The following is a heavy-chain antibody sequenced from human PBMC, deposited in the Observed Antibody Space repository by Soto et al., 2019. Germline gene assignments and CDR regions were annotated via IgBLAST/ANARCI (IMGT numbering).Heavy chain of an antibody. D-gene: IGHD5-18*01. V-gene: IGHV3-23*01. Sequence: EVQLLESGGGLVQPGGSLRLSCAASGFTFSNFAISWVRQAPGKGLEWVSGIRGSGGVTYYADSVRGRFTISRDNSKNMLSLQMHSLRAEDTAVYYCAIGPRGYNYGGPAYFQYWGQGTLLTVSS. CDR2: IRGSGGVT. J-gene: IGHJ1*01. CDR1: GFTFSNFA. CDR3: AIGPRGYNYGGPAYFQY.